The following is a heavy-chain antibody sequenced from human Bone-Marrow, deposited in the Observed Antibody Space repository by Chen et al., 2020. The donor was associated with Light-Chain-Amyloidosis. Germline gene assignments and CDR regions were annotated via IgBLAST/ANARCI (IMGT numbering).Heavy chain of an antibody. D-gene: IGHD6-6*01. CDR2: IYYGGST. CDR1: GVSISSSSYH. J-gene: IGHJ4*02. CDR3: ARLSWGGSSLYYFES. Sequence: QLQLQESGPGLVKPSETLSLTCSVSGVSISSSSYHWGWIRQPPGKGLEWIGSIYYGGSTSYNPSLKSRVTISVDTSKNQFSLKLSSMTAADTAVYYCARLSWGGSSLYYFESWGQGTLVTVSS. V-gene: IGHV4-39*01.